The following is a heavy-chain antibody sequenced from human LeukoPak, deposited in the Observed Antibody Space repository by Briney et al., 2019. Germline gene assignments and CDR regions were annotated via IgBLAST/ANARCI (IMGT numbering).Heavy chain of an antibody. CDR1: GGSISSYY. Sequence: SETLSLTCTVYGGSISSYYWSWIRQPAGKGLEWIGRIDNSGSTNYNPSLKSRVTISVDKSKNQFSLKVSSVTAADAAVYYCARVAPSGDYYMDVWGKGTTVTVSS. CDR2: IDNSGST. CDR3: ARVAPSGDYYMDV. D-gene: IGHD6-25*01. V-gene: IGHV4-4*07. J-gene: IGHJ6*03.